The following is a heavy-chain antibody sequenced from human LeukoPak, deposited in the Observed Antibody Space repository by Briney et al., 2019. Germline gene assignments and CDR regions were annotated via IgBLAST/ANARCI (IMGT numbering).Heavy chain of an antibody. CDR2: ISSSGSTI. Sequence: GGSLRLSCAASGFTFSSYEMNWVRQAPGKGLEWVSYISSSGSTIYYADSVKGRFTISRDNAKNSLYLQMNSLSAEDTAVYYCARDSSGWPFDYWGQGTLVTVSS. D-gene: IGHD6-19*01. CDR1: GFTFSSYE. CDR3: ARDSSGWPFDY. V-gene: IGHV3-48*03. J-gene: IGHJ4*02.